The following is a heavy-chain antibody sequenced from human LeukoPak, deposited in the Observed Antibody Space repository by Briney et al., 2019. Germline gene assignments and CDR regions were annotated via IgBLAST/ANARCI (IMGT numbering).Heavy chain of an antibody. CDR2: ISSSSSTI. D-gene: IGHD3-10*01. CDR1: GFTFSSYS. V-gene: IGHV3-48*01. Sequence: GGSLRLSCAASGFTFSSYSMNWVRQAPGKGLEWGSYISSSSSTIYYADSVKGRFTISRDNAKNSLYLQMNSLRAEDTAVYYCARVRSYYYGSGRYTTFDYWGQGTLVTVSS. CDR3: ARVRSYYYGSGRYTTFDY. J-gene: IGHJ4*02.